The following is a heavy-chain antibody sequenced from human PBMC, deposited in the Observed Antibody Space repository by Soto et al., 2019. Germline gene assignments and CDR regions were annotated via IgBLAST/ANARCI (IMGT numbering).Heavy chain of an antibody. CDR2: ISHSGST. CDR1: GASISSATW. J-gene: IGHJ1*01. Sequence: QVHLQESGPGLVKPSGTLSLTCAVSGASISSATWWSWIRQPPGKGLEWIGEISHSGSTNYNPSLRSRVTISVDKSKNQFFLRLNSVTAADTAVYYCVREEQQQLTCLHWGQGTLVTVSS. CDR3: VREEQQQLTCLH. D-gene: IGHD6-13*01. V-gene: IGHV4-4*02.